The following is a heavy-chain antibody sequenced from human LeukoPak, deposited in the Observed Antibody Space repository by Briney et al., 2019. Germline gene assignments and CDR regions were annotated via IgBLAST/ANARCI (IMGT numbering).Heavy chain of an antibody. CDR2: IWYDGSNK. D-gene: IGHD3-10*01. CDR3: ARDIYGSGPLDY. V-gene: IGHV3-33*01. CDR1: GFTFSSYG. J-gene: IGHJ4*02. Sequence: GGSLRLSCAASGFTFSSYGMHWVRQAPGKGLEWVAVIWYDGSNKYYADSVKGRFTISRDSSKNTLYLQMNSLRAEDTAVYYCARDIYGSGPLDYWGQGTLVTVSS.